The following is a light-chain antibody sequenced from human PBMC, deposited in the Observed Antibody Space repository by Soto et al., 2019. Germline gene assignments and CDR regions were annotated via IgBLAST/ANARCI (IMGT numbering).Light chain of an antibody. CDR2: GAS. J-gene: IGKJ5*01. Sequence: DIVLTQSPGTLSLSPGERATLYCRASQSVSSNLAWYQQKPGQAPRLLIYGASTRATDIPARFSGGGSGTDFTLTISRLEPEDFAVYFCQQYAGPPTTFGQGTRLEIK. CDR1: QSVSSN. CDR3: QQYAGPPTT. V-gene: IGKV3-20*01.